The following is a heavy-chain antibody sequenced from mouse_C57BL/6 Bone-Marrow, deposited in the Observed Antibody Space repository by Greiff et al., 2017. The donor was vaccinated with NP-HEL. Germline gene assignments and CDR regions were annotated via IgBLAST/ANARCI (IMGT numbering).Heavy chain of an antibody. V-gene: IGHV7-1*01. CDR1: GFTFSDFY. D-gene: IGHD2-4*01. Sequence: EVMLVESGGGLVQSGRSLRLSCATSGFTFSDFYMEWVRQAPGKGLEWIAASRNKANDYTTEYSASVKGRFIVSRDTSQSILYLQMNALRAEDTAIYYCARVYDYDEGGFAYWGRGTLVTVSA. CDR3: ARVYDYDEGGFAY. J-gene: IGHJ3*01. CDR2: SRNKANDYTT.